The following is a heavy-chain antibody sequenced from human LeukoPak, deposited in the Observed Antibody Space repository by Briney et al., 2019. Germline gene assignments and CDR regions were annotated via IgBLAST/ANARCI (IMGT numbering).Heavy chain of an antibody. CDR1: GFTFSSYT. J-gene: IGHJ4*02. CDR2: ISRNGGST. CDR3: ARGSL. D-gene: IGHD1-26*01. Sequence: GGSLRLSCAASGFTFSSYTMHWVRQAPGKGLESVSAISRNGGSTYYANSVKGKFTISRDNSKNTPYLQMGSLRAEDMAVYYCARGSLWGQGTLVTVSS. V-gene: IGHV3-64*01.